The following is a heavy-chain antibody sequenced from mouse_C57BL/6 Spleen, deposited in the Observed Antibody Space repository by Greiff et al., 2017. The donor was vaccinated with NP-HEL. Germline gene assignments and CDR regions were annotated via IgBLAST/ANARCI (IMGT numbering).Heavy chain of an antibody. CDR2: IRSKSSNSAT. V-gene: IGHV10-3*01. CDR3: VRADDEYDGSRFAD. CDR1: GFTFNTYA. D-gene: IGHD2-4*01. Sequence: EVQGVESGGGLVQPKGSLKLSCAASGFTFNTYAMHWVRQAPGKGLEWVARIRSKSSNSATYYADSVKDRFTISSKDSQSMLYLKMNNLKTDVTAMDYCVRADDEYDGSRFADWGQGTLVTVSA. J-gene: IGHJ3*01.